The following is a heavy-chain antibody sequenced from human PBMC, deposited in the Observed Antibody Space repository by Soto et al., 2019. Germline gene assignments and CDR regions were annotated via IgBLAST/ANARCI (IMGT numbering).Heavy chain of an antibody. D-gene: IGHD6-6*01. V-gene: IGHV4-61*08. CDR3: ARVKYSSYPAYYYYGMDV. CDR1: GGSISSGGYY. J-gene: IGHJ6*02. Sequence: SETLSLTCTVSGGSISSGGYYWSWIRQHPGKGLEWIGEINHSGSTNYNPSLKSRVTISVDTSKNQFSLKLTSVTAADTAVYYCARVKYSSYPAYYYYGMDVWGQGTTVTVSS. CDR2: INHSGST.